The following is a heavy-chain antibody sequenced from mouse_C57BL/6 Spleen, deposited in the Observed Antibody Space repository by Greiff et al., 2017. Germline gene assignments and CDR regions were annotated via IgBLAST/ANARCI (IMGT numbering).Heavy chain of an antibody. CDR1: GFNIKDDY. CDR3: TSFSRYYDYFDY. V-gene: IGHV14-4*01. CDR2: IDPENGDT. D-gene: IGHD2-4*01. J-gene: IGHJ2*01. Sequence: VQLQQSGAELVRPGASVKLSCTASGFNIKDDYMHWVKQRPEQGLEWIGWIDPENGDTEYASKFQGKATITADTSSNTAYLQLSSLTSEDTAVXYCTSFSRYYDYFDYWGQGTTLTVSS.